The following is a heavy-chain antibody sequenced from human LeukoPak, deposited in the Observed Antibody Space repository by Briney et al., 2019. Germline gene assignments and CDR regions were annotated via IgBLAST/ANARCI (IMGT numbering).Heavy chain of an antibody. V-gene: IGHV3-48*02. CDR1: GFTFSSYS. D-gene: IGHD3-10*01. Sequence: GSLRLSCAASGFTFSSYSMNWVRQAPGEGLEWVSYISSSSNIYYADSVKGRFTISRDNAKDSLYLQMNSLRDDDTAVYYCARDSYYCGSGSYQYIPDYWGQGTLVTVSS. CDR2: ISSSSNI. CDR3: ARDSYYCGSGSYQYIPDY. J-gene: IGHJ4*02.